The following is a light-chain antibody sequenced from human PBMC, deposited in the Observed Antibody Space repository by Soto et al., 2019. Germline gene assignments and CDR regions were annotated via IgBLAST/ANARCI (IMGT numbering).Light chain of an antibody. CDR1: QTISSW. CDR2: KAS. V-gene: IGKV1-5*03. Sequence: DIQMTQSPSTLSGSVGDRVTITCRASQTISSWLAWYQQKPGKAPKLLIYKASTLKSGVPSRFSGSGSGTEFTLTISSLQPDDVATYYCQHYTSYSEAFGQGTKVEIK. J-gene: IGKJ1*01. CDR3: QHYTSYSEA.